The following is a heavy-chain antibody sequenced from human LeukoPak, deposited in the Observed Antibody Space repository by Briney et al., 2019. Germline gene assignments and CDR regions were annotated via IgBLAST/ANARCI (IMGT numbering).Heavy chain of an antibody. Sequence: SVKVSCKASGGTFSSCAISWVRQAPGQGLEWMGGIIPIFGTANYAQKFQGRVTITADESTSAAYMELSSLRSEDTAVYYCARRARDGYNWYYFDYWGQGTLVTVSS. CDR1: GGTFSSCA. CDR2: IIPIFGTA. CDR3: ARRARDGYNWYYFDY. V-gene: IGHV1-69*01. D-gene: IGHD5-24*01. J-gene: IGHJ4*02.